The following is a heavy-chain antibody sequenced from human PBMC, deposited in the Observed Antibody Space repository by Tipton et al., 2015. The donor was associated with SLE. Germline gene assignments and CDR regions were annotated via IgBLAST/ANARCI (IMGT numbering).Heavy chain of an antibody. V-gene: IGHV4-39*07. CDR3: ARTSWDANSSDWYFDL. D-gene: IGHD6-6*01. CDR2: IYYRGAT. J-gene: IGHJ2*01. CDR1: GGSISSRSYY. Sequence: TLSLTCIVSGGSISSRSYYWGWISQPPGKGLEWIGSIYYRGATYYNPSLKSRVTIAVDTSKNQFSLKLYSLTAADTAVYYCARTSWDANSSDWYFDLWGRGTLVTVSS.